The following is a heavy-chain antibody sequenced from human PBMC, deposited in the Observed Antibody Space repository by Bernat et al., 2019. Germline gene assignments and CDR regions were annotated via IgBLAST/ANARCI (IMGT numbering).Heavy chain of an antibody. CDR3: ARDQVNGDSRSDDAFDI. CDR1: GGSISSSNW. CDR2: IYHSGST. D-gene: IGHD4-17*01. J-gene: IGHJ3*02. Sequence: QVQLQESGPGLVKPSETLSLTCTVSGGSISSSNWWSWVRQPPGKGLEWIGEIYHSGSTTYNPSLKSRVTISVDKSKNQFSLKLSSVTAADTAVYYCARDQVNGDSRSDDAFDIWGQGTMVTVSS. V-gene: IGHV4-4*02.